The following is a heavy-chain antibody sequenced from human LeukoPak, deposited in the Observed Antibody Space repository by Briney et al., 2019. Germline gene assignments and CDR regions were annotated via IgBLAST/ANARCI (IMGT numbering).Heavy chain of an antibody. CDR1: GFAFSSYA. D-gene: IGHD3-10*01. CDR2: ISGSGGST. J-gene: IGHJ4*02. V-gene: IGHV3-23*01. Sequence: PGGSLRLSCAASGFAFSSYAMSWVRQAPGKGLEWVSAISGSGGSTYYADSVKGRFTISRDNSKNTLYLQMNSLRAEDTAVYYCAKHIRVRGATEPDYWGQGTLVTVSS. CDR3: AKHIRVRGATEPDY.